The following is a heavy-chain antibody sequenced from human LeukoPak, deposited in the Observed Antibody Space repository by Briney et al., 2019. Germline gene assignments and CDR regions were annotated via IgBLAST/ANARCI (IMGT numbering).Heavy chain of an antibody. J-gene: IGHJ3*01. V-gene: IGHV3-11*04. Sequence: GGSLRLSCAASGFTVSSNYMSWVRQAPGKGLEWVSYISSSGTTMYYADSVEGRFTISRDNAKNSLYLQMNNLRVEDTAVYYCVQTPGGNSWYNAFDVWGQGTMVTVSS. CDR1: GFTVSSNY. CDR3: VQTPGGNSWYNAFDV. CDR2: ISSSGTTM. D-gene: IGHD6-13*01.